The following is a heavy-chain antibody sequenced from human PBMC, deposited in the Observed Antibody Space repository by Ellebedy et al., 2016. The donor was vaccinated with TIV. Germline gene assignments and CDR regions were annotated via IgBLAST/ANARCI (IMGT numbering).Heavy chain of an antibody. V-gene: IGHV6-1*01. J-gene: IGHJ3*02. Sequence: SQTLSLTCAISGDSVSSNSVAWHWIRQSPSRGLEWLGRTYYRSKWYTDYAVSLKSRITINPDTSKNQFSLQLNSLTPEDKALYYCVRGSRGAFDIWGQGTMVTVSS. CDR2: TYYRSKWYT. CDR1: GDSVSSNSVA. CDR3: VRGSRGAFDI.